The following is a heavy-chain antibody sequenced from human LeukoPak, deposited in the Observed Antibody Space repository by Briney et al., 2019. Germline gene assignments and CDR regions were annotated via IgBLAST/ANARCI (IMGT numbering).Heavy chain of an antibody. J-gene: IGHJ4*01. Sequence: GGSLRLSCAASGFTFSNYAMSWVRQAPGKGLEWVSTITGSGGGSYYADSVKGRFTLSRDNSKNTLYLQMNSLRAEDTAVYYCAKKSLWSGSFEFWGQGTLVTVSS. CDR3: AKKSLWSGSFEF. CDR2: ITGSGGGS. D-gene: IGHD3-3*01. CDR1: GFTFSNYA. V-gene: IGHV3-23*01.